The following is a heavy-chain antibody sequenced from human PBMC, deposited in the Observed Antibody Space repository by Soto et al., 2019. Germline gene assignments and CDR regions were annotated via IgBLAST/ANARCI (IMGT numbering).Heavy chain of an antibody. J-gene: IGHJ4*02. CDR3: ARQLMRPRAYGVLEGGPKIIRVLAYFDS. CDR1: GASVTSNSYS. V-gene: IGHV4-39*01. D-gene: IGHD4-17*01. CDR2: ASYSGRV. Sequence: PSETLSLTCAVSGASVTSNSYSWAWIRQTPGQGLEWLASASYSGRVSHNPSLQSRLTVSLDAAYKQLSLTLTSVTAADSAVFYCARQLMRPRAYGVLEGGPKIIRVLAYFDSGGRGTRATVP.